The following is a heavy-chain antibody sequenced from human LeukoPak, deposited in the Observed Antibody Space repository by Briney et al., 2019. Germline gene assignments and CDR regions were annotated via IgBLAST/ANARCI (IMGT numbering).Heavy chain of an antibody. J-gene: IGHJ4*02. V-gene: IGHV3-23*01. CDR1: GFTFSSYG. D-gene: IGHD1-7*01. Sequence: GSLRLSCAASGFTFSSYGMSWVRQAPGKGLEWVSAISGSGGSTYYADSVKGRFTISRDNSKNTLYLQMNSLKTEDTAVYYCTRLSGDNWNYGGNFDSWGQGTLVTVSS. CDR3: TRLSGDNWNYGGNFDS. CDR2: ISGSGGST.